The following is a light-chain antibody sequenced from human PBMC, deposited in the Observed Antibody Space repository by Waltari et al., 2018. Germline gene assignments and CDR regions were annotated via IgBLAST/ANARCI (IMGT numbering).Light chain of an antibody. CDR2: GAS. Sequence: EIVLTPSPGTLSLFPGERDTLSCRASPSVRGSLAWYQQKAGQAPRLLIYGASSRATGIPDRFSGSGSGTDFSLTISRLEPEDFAVYYCQHYVRLPATFGQGTKVEI. J-gene: IGKJ1*01. CDR3: QHYVRLPAT. V-gene: IGKV3-20*01. CDR1: PSVRGS.